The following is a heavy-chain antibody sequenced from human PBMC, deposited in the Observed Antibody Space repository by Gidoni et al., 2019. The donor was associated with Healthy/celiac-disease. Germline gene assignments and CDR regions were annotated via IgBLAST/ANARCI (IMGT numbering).Heavy chain of an antibody. J-gene: IGHJ4*02. Sequence: QVQLVQSGAEVKKPGSSVKVSRKASGGTFSSYAISWVRQAPGQGLEWMGGIIPIFGTANYAQKFQGRVTITADESTSTAYMELSSLRSEDTAVYYCASSTSGGVLRFLEWFYAIDYWGQGTLVTVSS. V-gene: IGHV1-69*01. CDR1: GGTFSSYA. D-gene: IGHD3-3*01. CDR2: IIPIFGTA. CDR3: ASSTSGGVLRFLEWFYAIDY.